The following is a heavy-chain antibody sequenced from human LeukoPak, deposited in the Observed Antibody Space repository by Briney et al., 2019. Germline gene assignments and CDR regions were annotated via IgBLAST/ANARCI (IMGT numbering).Heavy chain of an antibody. Sequence: GGSLRLSCAASGFTFSSYAMHWVRQAPGKGLEWVAVISYDGSNKYYADSVKGRFTISRDNSKNTLYLQMNSLRAEDTAVYYCARSTPALKGAPGGYWGQGTLVTVSS. CDR3: ARSTPALKGAPGGY. D-gene: IGHD1-26*01. V-gene: IGHV3-30*01. J-gene: IGHJ4*02. CDR2: ISYDGSNK. CDR1: GFTFSSYA.